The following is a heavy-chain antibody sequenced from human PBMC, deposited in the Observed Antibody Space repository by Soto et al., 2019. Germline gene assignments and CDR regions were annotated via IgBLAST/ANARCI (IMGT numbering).Heavy chain of an antibody. D-gene: IGHD5-12*01. CDR2: IYYSGST. CDR3: ARGVGGYSGYDFNNAFDI. V-gene: IGHV4-59*01. Sequence: SETLSLTCTVSGGSISSYYWSWIRQPPGKGLEWIGYIYYSGSTNYNPSLKSRVTISVDTSKNQFSLKLSSVTAADTAVYYCARGVGGYSGYDFNNAFDIWGQGTMVTVSS. J-gene: IGHJ3*02. CDR1: GGSISSYY.